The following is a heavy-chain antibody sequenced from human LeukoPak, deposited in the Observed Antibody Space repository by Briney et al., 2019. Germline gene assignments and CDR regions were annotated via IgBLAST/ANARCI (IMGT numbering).Heavy chain of an antibody. Sequence: GGSLRLSCAASGFTFSSYGMHWVRQAPGKGLEWVSFISTSSSYIYYADSVKGRFTISRDNAKNSLYLQMNSLRAEDTAVYYCARGEWSSSPFDYWGQGTLVTVSS. CDR3: ARGEWSSSPFDY. D-gene: IGHD6-6*01. J-gene: IGHJ4*02. CDR1: GFTFSSYG. V-gene: IGHV3-21*01. CDR2: ISTSSSYI.